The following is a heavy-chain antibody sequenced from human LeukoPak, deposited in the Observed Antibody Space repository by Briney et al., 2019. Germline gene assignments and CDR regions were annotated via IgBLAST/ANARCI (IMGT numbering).Heavy chain of an antibody. CDR2: IKPDGSEK. D-gene: IGHD6-6*01. Sequence: GGSLRLSCAASGFTFSSYWMSWVRQAPGKGLEWVANIKPDGSEKYYVGSVKGRFTISRDNAKNSLYLQMNSLRAEDTAVYYCARSIAGRSVIDYYYYMDVWGKGTTVTVSS. V-gene: IGHV3-7*01. CDR1: GFTFSSYW. J-gene: IGHJ6*03. CDR3: ARSIAGRSVIDYYYYMDV.